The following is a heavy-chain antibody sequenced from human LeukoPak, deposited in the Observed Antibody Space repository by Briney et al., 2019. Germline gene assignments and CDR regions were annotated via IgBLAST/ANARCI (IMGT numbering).Heavy chain of an antibody. CDR2: INPNSGGT. Sequence: EASVKVSCKASGYTFTGYYMHWVRQAPGQGLEWMGRINPNSGGTNYAQKFQGRVTMTRDTSISTAYMELSRLRSDDTAVYYCARHYDSSGNYFDYWGQGTLVTVSS. V-gene: IGHV1-2*06. J-gene: IGHJ4*02. CDR1: GYTFTGYY. CDR3: ARHYDSSGNYFDY. D-gene: IGHD3-22*01.